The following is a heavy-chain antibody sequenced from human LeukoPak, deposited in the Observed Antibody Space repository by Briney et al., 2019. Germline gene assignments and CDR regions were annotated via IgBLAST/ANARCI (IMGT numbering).Heavy chain of an antibody. CDR3: ARSRNYDSTGYNPTYYFDS. J-gene: IGHJ4*02. D-gene: IGHD3-22*01. V-gene: IGHV4-59*01. CDR2: IYNTVDV. CDR1: GGSIIGSY. Sequence: SETLSLTCTVSGGSIIGSYWTWIRQSPGGGLEYIGYIYNTVDVNYSPSLKSRVAISIDMSRSQFSLRLKSVTAADTAIYYCARSRNYDSTGYNPTYYFDSWGQGALVTVSS.